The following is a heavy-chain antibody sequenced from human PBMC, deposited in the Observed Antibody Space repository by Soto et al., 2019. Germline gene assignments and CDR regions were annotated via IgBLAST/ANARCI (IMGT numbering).Heavy chain of an antibody. CDR2: IYYSGST. D-gene: IGHD2-21*02. V-gene: IGHV4-61*01. Sequence: PSETLSLTCTVSGGSVSSGSYYWSWIRQPPGKGLEWIGYIYYSGSTNYNPSLKSRVTISVDTSKNQFSLKLSSVTAADTAVYYCASDQRCGGDCRWFDPWGQGTLVTVSS. CDR3: ASDQRCGGDCRWFDP. J-gene: IGHJ5*02. CDR1: GGSVSSGSYY.